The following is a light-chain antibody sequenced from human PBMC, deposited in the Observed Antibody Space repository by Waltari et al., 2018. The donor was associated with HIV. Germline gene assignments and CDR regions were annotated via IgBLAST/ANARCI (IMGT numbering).Light chain of an antibody. CDR2: ADT. J-gene: IGLJ2*01. V-gene: IGLV1-44*01. CDR1: TPNIGSST. Sequence: QSVLTQPPSASGAPGQRVTISCSGSTPNIGSSTVHWYQQFSRAAPTLLIYADTQRPSGVPDRFSGSKSGTSASLVISGLQSEDEADYYCSTWDDRLNGVVFGGGTRLTVV. CDR3: STWDDRLNGVV.